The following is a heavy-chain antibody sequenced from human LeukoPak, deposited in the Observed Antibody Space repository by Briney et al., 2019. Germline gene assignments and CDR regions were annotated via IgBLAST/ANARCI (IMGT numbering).Heavy chain of an antibody. Sequence: SVKVSCKASGGTFSSYTISWVRQAPGQGLEWMGRIIPILGIANYAQKFQGRVTNTADKSTSTAYMEPSSLRSEDTAVYYCASENGDYSGHWFDPWGQGTLVTVSS. CDR2: IIPILGIA. CDR1: GGTFSSYT. J-gene: IGHJ5*02. V-gene: IGHV1-69*02. D-gene: IGHD4-17*01. CDR3: ASENGDYSGHWFDP.